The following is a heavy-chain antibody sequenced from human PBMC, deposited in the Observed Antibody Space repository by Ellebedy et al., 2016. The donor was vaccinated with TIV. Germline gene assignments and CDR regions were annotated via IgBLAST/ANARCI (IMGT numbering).Heavy chain of an antibody. J-gene: IGHJ3*02. CDR1: GFTFGDYD. Sequence: GESLKISCTVSGFTFGDYDMTWVRQAPGKGLEWVGLIRNKSGATEYAASVKGRFTISRDDSKSIAYLQMNSLRGEDTAVYYCARGSDESANGYAFDIWGQGTMVAVS. CDR3: ARGSDESANGYAFDI. V-gene: IGHV3-49*04. CDR2: IRNKSGAT.